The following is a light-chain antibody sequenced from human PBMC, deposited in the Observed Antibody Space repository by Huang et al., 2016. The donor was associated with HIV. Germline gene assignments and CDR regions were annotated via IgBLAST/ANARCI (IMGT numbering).Light chain of an antibody. CDR3: QQTYRTPYT. Sequence: DIQMTQSPSSLSTFVGDRVTITCRASQNINTFLHWYQEKPGKAPRLLIYSASRLEDGVPARFSGSASGTEFTLTVSSVQPDDSATYYCQQTYRTPYTFGQGTKLDI. CDR1: QNINTF. V-gene: IGKV1-39*01. J-gene: IGKJ2*01. CDR2: SAS.